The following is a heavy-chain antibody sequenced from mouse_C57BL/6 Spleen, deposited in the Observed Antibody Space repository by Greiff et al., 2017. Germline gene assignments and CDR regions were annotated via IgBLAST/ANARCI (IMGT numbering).Heavy chain of an antibody. CDR1: GFTFTDYY. V-gene: IGHV7-3*01. CDR3: ARSNSSGYDGDAMDY. J-gene: IGHJ4*01. CDR2: IRNKANGYTT. D-gene: IGHD3-2*02. Sequence: EVMLVKSGGGLVQPGGSLSLSCAASGFTFTDYYMSWVRQPPGKALEWLGFIRNKANGYTTEYSASVKGRFTISRDNSQSILYLQLNALRAEDIATYNGARSNSSGYDGDAMDYWGQGASVTVAS.